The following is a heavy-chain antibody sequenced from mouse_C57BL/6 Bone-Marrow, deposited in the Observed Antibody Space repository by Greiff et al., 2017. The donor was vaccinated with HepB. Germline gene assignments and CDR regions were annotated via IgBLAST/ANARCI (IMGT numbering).Heavy chain of an antibody. CDR2: ISDGGSYT. CDR3: ARWRYYDYDVHYFDY. CDR1: GFTFSSYA. D-gene: IGHD2-4*01. V-gene: IGHV5-4*01. J-gene: IGHJ2*01. Sequence: EVHLVESGGGLVKPGGSLKLSCAASGFTFSSYAMSWVRQTPEKRLEWVATISDGGSYTYYPDNVKGRFTISRDNAKNNLYLQMSHLKSEDTAMYYCARWRYYDYDVHYFDYWGQGTTLTVSS.